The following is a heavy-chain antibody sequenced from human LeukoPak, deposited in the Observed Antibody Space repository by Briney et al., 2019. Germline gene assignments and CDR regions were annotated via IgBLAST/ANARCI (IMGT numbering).Heavy chain of an antibody. J-gene: IGHJ6*03. V-gene: IGHV4-39*02. D-gene: IGHD4-23*01. CDR3: TRSSDFGGYYFYYYMDV. CDR2: LYYNGNT. CDR1: GGSFSNNYN. Sequence: SETLSLTCTVSGGSFSNNYNWDWIRQPPWKGLEWSGSLYYNGNTYYNPSLKSRLTISVDTSKSHFSLQLKSVTAEDTAVYFCTRSSDFGGYYFYYYMDVWGKGTTVSVSS.